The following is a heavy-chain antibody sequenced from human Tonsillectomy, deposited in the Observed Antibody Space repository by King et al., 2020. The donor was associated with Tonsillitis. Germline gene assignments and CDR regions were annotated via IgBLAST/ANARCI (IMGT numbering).Heavy chain of an antibody. D-gene: IGHD6-6*01. Sequence: QLVQSGAEVKKPGASVKVSCKASGYIFTGYYMHWVRQAPGQGLEWMGWINPNSGGTNYAQKFQGRVTMTRDTSISTAYMELSRLRSDDTAVYYCARDLKEQLVGNYYYYYMDVWGKGTTVTVSS. J-gene: IGHJ6*03. CDR2: INPNSGGT. CDR3: ARDLKEQLVGNYYYYYMDV. CDR1: GYIFTGYY. V-gene: IGHV1-2*02.